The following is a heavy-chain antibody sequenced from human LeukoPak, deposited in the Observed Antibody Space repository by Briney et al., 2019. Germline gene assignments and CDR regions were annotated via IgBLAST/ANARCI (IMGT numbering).Heavy chain of an antibody. D-gene: IGHD5-24*01. Sequence: PSETLSLTCSVSGGAMKRYYWNWIRQSPGKGLEWIGYIYHSGSTNYNASLKSRVTISVDTAKNQFSLKLTSMTAADTAVYYCARVGGMTTINNDAFDLWGQGTMVTVSS. V-gene: IGHV4-59*01. CDR1: GGAMKRYY. CDR2: IYHSGST. J-gene: IGHJ3*01. CDR3: ARVGGMTTINNDAFDL.